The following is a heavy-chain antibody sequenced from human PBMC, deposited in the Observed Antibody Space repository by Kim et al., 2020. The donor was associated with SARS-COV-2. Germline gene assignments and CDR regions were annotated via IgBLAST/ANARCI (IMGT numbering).Heavy chain of an antibody. D-gene: IGHD3-16*02. Sequence: GGSLRLSCAASGFTFSDYYMSWIRQAPGKGLEWVSYISSSSSYTNYADSVKGRFTISRDNAKNSLYLQMNSLRAEDTAVYYCARASLRTGIVSDFDYWGQGTLVTVSS. J-gene: IGHJ4*02. V-gene: IGHV3-11*06. CDR3: ARASLRTGIVSDFDY. CDR2: ISSSSSYT. CDR1: GFTFSDYY.